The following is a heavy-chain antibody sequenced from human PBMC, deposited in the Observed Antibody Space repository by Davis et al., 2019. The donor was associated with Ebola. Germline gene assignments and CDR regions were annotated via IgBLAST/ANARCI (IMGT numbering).Heavy chain of an antibody. CDR1: GYSFTSYW. V-gene: IGHV5-51*01. J-gene: IGHJ5*02. CDR3: ARLREYHPAGFDP. Sequence: TVSCKGSGYSFTSYWIVWVRQMPRKGLEWMGIIYPGDSDTRYSPSFQGQVTISADKSISTAYLQWSSLKASDTAMYYCARLREYHPAGFDPWGQGTLVTVSS. D-gene: IGHD2-2*01. CDR2: IYPGDSDT.